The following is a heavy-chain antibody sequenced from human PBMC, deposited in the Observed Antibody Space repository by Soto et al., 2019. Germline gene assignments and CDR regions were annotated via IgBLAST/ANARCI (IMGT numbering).Heavy chain of an antibody. Sequence: GGSLRPSCVASGFTFSSYWMSWVRQAPGKGLEWVANIKHYGSEKYYVDSVKGRFTISRDNAKNSLYLQMNSLRAEDTAVCYCARTTYSDYWGQGTLVSVSS. D-gene: IGHD2-15*01. CDR1: GFTFSSYW. CDR2: IKHYGSEK. J-gene: IGHJ4*01. V-gene: IGHV3-7*01. CDR3: ARTTYSDY.